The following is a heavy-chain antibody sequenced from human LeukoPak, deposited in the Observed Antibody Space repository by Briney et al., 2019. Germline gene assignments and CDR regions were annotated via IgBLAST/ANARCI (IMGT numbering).Heavy chain of an antibody. V-gene: IGHV3-30*18. D-gene: IGHD3-22*01. CDR3: AKGPYYYDTSGSYLRT. CDR2: ISYDGRNK. Sequence: GGSLRLSCAASGFTVSSYGMHWVRQAPGKGLEWVAVISYDGRNKYYVDSVKGRFTISRDNSKNTLYLQMDRLRVEDTAVYYCAKGPYYYDTSGSYLRTWGQGTLVTVSS. CDR1: GFTVSSYG. J-gene: IGHJ5*02.